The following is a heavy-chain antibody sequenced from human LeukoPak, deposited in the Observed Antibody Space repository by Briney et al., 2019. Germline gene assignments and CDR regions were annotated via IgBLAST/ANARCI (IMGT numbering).Heavy chain of an antibody. J-gene: IGHJ1*01. Sequence: GGSLRLSCAASGFTFSSYAMHWVRQAPGKGLEWVALISYDGSSKYYADPVKGRFTISRDNSKNTLYLQMNSLRVEDTAVYYCARGLGGLWGQGTLVTVSS. D-gene: IGHD3-16*01. CDR2: ISYDGSSK. CDR1: GFTFSSYA. CDR3: ARGLGGL. V-gene: IGHV3-30-3*01.